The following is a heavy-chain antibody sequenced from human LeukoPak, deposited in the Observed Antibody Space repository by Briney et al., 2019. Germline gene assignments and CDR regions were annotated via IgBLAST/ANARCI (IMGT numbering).Heavy chain of an antibody. V-gene: IGHV4-4*07. CDR3: ARSSSNVY. Sequence: SETLALTCTVSGGSINSYYWSWIRQPAGKGLEWIGRINTSGGTIYNPSLQSRVTMSVDTSKNQFSLRLSSVTAADTAVYYCARSSSNVYWGQGTLVTV. CDR2: INTSGGT. CDR1: GGSINSYY. J-gene: IGHJ4*02. D-gene: IGHD6-6*01.